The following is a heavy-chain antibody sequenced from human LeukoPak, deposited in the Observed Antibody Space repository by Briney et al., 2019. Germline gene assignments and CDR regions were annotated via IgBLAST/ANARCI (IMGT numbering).Heavy chain of an antibody. CDR3: ARAWSSGYAFDY. Sequence: ASVKVSCKASGYSFTSYYIYWVRQAPGQGLEWMGMIDPSGGSTDYAQNFQGRVTVTRDTSTNTVYLELSGLRFDDTAVYFCARAWSSGYAFDYWGQGTLVTVSS. CDR1: GYSFTSYY. J-gene: IGHJ4*02. V-gene: IGHV1-46*01. D-gene: IGHD5-12*01. CDR2: IDPSGGST.